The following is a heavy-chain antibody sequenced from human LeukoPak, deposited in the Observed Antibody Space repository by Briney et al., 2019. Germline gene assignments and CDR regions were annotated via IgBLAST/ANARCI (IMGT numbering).Heavy chain of an antibody. J-gene: IGHJ3*02. D-gene: IGHD3-10*01. CDR1: GFTFSGYV. Sequence: GGSLRLSCAASGFTFSGYVMTWVRQPPGKGLQWVADISGSGGSTYYADSVKGRFSISRDNSKNTLYLQMNSLRAEDTAVYYCARGPLVRGAEDAFDIWGQGTMVTVSS. V-gene: IGHV3-23*01. CDR3: ARGPLVRGAEDAFDI. CDR2: ISGSGGST.